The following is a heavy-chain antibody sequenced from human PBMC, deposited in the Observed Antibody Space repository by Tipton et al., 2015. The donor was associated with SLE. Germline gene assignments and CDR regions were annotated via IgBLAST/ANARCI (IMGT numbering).Heavy chain of an antibody. CDR1: GGSISSYY. CDR3: ARATGPHVYYYYMDV. V-gene: IGHV4-59*01. J-gene: IGHJ6*03. Sequence: TLSLTCTVSGGSISSYYWSWIRQPPGKGLEWIGYIYYSGSTNYNPSLKSRVTISVDTSKNQFSLKLSSVTAADTAVYYCARATGPHVYYYYMDVWGKGTTVTVFS. D-gene: IGHD1-14*01. CDR2: IYYSGST.